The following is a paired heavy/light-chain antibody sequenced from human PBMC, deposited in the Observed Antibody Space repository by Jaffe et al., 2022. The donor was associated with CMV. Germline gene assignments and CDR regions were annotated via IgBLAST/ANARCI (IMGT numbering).Heavy chain of an antibody. V-gene: IGHV2-5*01. CDR1: GFSLTTTGVG. CDR3: AHRGGHCPGENCYWGY. D-gene: IGHD2-15*01. CDR2: IFWIDDG. Sequence: QITLKESGPTLVKPTQTLTLTCTFSGFSLTTTGVGVGWIRQPPGKALEWLAVIFWIDDGWYSPSLKSRLTITKDTSKNQVVLTVANLDPMDTATYYCAHRGGHCPGENCYWGYWGQGIMVTVSS. J-gene: IGHJ4*02.
Light chain of an antibody. CDR1: SSNVGVYNF. CDR3: CSYAGDYTLWV. Sequence: QSALTQPRSVSGSPGQSVTISCTGTSSNVGVYNFVSWYQHHPGKAPKLLIYDVTKRPSGVPDRFSGSKSGNTASLTISGLQAEDEADYFCCSYAGDYTLWVFGGGTQLTVL. CDR2: DVT. J-gene: IGLJ3*02. V-gene: IGLV2-11*01.